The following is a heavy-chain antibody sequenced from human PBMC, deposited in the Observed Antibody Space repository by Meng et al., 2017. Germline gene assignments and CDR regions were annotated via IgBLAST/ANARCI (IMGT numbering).Heavy chain of an antibody. Sequence: RVLGLGVGLGSAGGSPRLSCAASGFTFSSYAMSWVRQAPGKGLEWVSAISGSGGSTYYADSVKGRFTISRDNSKNTLYLQMNSLRAEDTAVYYCANKAVAGTSPFDYWGQGTLVTVSS. D-gene: IGHD6-19*01. CDR3: ANKAVAGTSPFDY. CDR1: GFTFSSYA. J-gene: IGHJ4*02. CDR2: ISGSGGST. V-gene: IGHV3-23*01.